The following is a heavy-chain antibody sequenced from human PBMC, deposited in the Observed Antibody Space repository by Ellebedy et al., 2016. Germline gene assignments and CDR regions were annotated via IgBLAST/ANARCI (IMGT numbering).Heavy chain of an antibody. J-gene: IGHJ2*01. CDR3: ARVLGGWGSYFDL. D-gene: IGHD6-19*01. Sequence: SETLSLTXTVSGGSISSSSYYWGWIRQPPGKGLEWIGYIYYSGSTNYNPSLKSRVTISVDTSKNQFSLKLSSVTAADTAVYYCARVLGGWGSYFDLWGRGTLVTVSS. CDR1: GGSISSSSYY. V-gene: IGHV4-61*05. CDR2: IYYSGST.